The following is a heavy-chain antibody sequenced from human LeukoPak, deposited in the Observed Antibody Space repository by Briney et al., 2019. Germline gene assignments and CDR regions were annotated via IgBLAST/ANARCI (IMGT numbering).Heavy chain of an antibody. CDR3: ARAFGDFWTGYHDAFDI. CDR1: GFTFSSYA. D-gene: IGHD3/OR15-3a*01. CDR2: INWKGGST. V-gene: IGHV3-20*04. Sequence: PGGSLRLSCAASGFTFSSYAMRWGRQAQGKGGEGVGGINWKGGSTEYAESVKGGLTISRDKAKNSLYMQMNSVRDEDRALYYWARAFGDFWTGYHDAFDIWGQGTLVTVSS. J-gene: IGHJ3*02.